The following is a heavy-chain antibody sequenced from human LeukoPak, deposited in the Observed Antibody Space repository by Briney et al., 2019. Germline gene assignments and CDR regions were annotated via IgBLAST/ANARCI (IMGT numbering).Heavy chain of an antibody. D-gene: IGHD2-2*01. CDR2: FDPEDGET. V-gene: IGHV1-24*01. Sequence: ASVKVSCTVSGYTLTELSMHWVRQAPGKGLEWMGGFDPEDGETIYAQKFQGRVTMTEDTSTDTAYMELSGLRSEDTAVYYCATVDCSSTSCYFYYFDYWGQGTLVTVSS. CDR3: ATVDCSSTSCYFYYFDY. J-gene: IGHJ4*02. CDR1: GYTLTELS.